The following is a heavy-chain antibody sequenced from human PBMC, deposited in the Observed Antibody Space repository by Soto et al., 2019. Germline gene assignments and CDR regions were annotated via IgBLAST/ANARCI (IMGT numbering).Heavy chain of an antibody. CDR2: IIPTFGTA. V-gene: IGHV1-69*13. CDR1: GGTFSSYA. Sequence: SVKVSCKASGGTFSSYAISWVRQAPGQGLEWMGGIIPTFGTANYAQKFQGRVTITADESTSTAYMELSSLRSEDTAVYYCARAHYDFWSGYYRYFQHWGQGTLVTVSS. CDR3: ARAHYDFWSGYYRYFQH. J-gene: IGHJ1*01. D-gene: IGHD3-3*01.